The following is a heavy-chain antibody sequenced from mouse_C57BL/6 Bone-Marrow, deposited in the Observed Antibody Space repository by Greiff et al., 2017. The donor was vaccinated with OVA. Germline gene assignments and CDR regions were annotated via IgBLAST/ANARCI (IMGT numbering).Heavy chain of an antibody. Sequence: VHVKQSGAELVRPGASVKLSCTASGFNIKDDYMHWVKQRPEQGLEWIGWIDPENGDTEYASKFQGKATITADTSSNTAYLQLSSLTSEDTAVYYCTTYYGNSPYAMDYWGQGTSVTVSS. CDR1: GFNIKDDY. CDR2: IDPENGDT. V-gene: IGHV14-4*01. D-gene: IGHD2-1*01. CDR3: TTYYGNSPYAMDY. J-gene: IGHJ4*01.